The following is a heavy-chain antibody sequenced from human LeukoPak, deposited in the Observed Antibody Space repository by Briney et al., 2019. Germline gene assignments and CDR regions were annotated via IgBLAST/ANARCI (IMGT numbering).Heavy chain of an antibody. Sequence: ASVKVSCKASGYTFTGCYMHWVRQAPGQGLEWMGWINPNSGGTNYAQKFQGRVTMTRDTSISTAYMELSRLRSDDTAVYYCARAPTYYYDSSGYPSDYFDYWGQGTLVTVSS. D-gene: IGHD3-22*01. V-gene: IGHV1-2*02. J-gene: IGHJ4*02. CDR3: ARAPTYYYDSSGYPSDYFDY. CDR1: GYTFTGCY. CDR2: INPNSGGT.